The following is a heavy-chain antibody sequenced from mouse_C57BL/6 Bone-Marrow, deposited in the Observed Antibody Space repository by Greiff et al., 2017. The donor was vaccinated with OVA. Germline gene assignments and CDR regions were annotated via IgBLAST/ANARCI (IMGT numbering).Heavy chain of an antibody. Sequence: QVHVKQSGAELARPGASVKMSCKASGYTFTSYTMHWVKQRPGQGLEWIGYINPSSGYTKYNQKFKDKATLTADKSSSTAYMQLSSLTSEDSAVYYCARDHYYGSSVYYFDYWGQGTTLTVSS. CDR3: ARDHYYGSSVYYFDY. J-gene: IGHJ2*01. V-gene: IGHV1-4*01. CDR2: INPSSGYT. D-gene: IGHD1-1*01. CDR1: GYTFTSYT.